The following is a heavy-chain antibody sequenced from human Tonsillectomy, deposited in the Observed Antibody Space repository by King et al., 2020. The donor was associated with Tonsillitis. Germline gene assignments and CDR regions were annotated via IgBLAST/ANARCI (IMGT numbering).Heavy chain of an antibody. CDR2: IYHGDSDT. Sequence: QLVQSGAEVKKPGESLKISCKGSGYSFTIYWIGWVRQLPGKGLEWMGIIYHGDSDTRYNPSFQGQVTISADKSISPAYLQWSSLKASDTAMYYCARGRGYYDSSASWYFDLWGRGTLVTVSS. CDR3: ARGRGYYDSSASWYFDL. V-gene: IGHV5-51*01. J-gene: IGHJ2*01. CDR1: GYSFTIYW. D-gene: IGHD3-22*01.